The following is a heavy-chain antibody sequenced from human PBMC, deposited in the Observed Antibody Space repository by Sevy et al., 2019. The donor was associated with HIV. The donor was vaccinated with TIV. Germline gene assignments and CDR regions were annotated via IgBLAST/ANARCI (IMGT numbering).Heavy chain of an antibody. Sequence: GGSLRLSCAASGFTFSSYSMNWVRQAPGKGLEWVSYISSSSSTIYYADSVKGRFTISRDNAKNSLYLQMNSLRAEDTAVYYCAGRNREGDLAAAATPGDYFDYWGQGTLVTVSS. CDR3: AGRNREGDLAAAATPGDYFDY. J-gene: IGHJ4*02. D-gene: IGHD6-13*01. CDR1: GFTFSSYS. CDR2: ISSSSSTI. V-gene: IGHV3-48*01.